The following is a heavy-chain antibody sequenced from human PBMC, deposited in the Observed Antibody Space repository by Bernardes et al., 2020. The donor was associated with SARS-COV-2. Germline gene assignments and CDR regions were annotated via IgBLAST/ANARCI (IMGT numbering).Heavy chain of an antibody. D-gene: IGHD3-10*01. CDR1: GFSSSSYW. V-gene: IGHV3-74*01. Sequence: GGSLRLSCAASGFSSSSYWMHWVRQAPGKGLVWVSRVNSDGSTTDYADAVRGRFTISRDNAKNTLFLQMNGLRAEDTSLYYCAKSAFISGRGYYIDYWPQGTLVTVSS. CDR3: AKSAFISGRGYYIDY. CDR2: VNSDGSTT. J-gene: IGHJ4*02.